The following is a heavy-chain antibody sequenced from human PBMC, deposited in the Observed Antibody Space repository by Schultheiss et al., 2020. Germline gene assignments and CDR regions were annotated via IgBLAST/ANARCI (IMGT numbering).Heavy chain of an antibody. CDR3: ARDDPHLINAFDI. Sequence: GGSLRLSCAASGFTFSSYWMHWVRQAPGKGLVWVLRINSDGSSTSYADSVKGRFTISRDNAKNTLYLQMNSLRAEDTAVYYCARDDPHLINAFDIWGQGTMVTVSS. CDR1: GFTFSSYW. CDR2: INSDGSST. V-gene: IGHV3-74*01. J-gene: IGHJ3*02.